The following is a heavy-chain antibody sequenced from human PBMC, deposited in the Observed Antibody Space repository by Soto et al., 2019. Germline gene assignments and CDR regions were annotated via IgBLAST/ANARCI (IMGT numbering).Heavy chain of an antibody. D-gene: IGHD6-19*01. CDR3: ARGGVAGLWYFDL. CDR2: IWYDGSNK. J-gene: IGHJ2*01. V-gene: IGHV3-33*01. CDR1: GFTFSSYG. Sequence: QVQLVESGGGVVQPGRSLRLSCAASGFTFSSYGMHWVRQAPGKGLEWVAVIWYDGSNKYYADSVKGRFTISRDNSKNTLYLQMNSLRAEDTAVYYCARGGVAGLWYFDLWGRDTLVTVSS.